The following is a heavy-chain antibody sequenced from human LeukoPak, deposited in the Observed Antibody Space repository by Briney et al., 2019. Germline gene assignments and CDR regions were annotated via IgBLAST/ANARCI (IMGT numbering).Heavy chain of an antibody. CDR2: IYWDNDK. Sequence: QITLNESGPTLVKPTQTLTLTCTFSGFSLSTSGVGVGWIRHPPGEALACLALIYWDNDKRYNPSLKNRLTITKDTSKNQVVLSMTNVDPVDTATYYCAHRLSGYNGNDAYFDYWGQGTLVTVSS. V-gene: IGHV2-5*02. CDR1: GFSLSTSGVG. D-gene: IGHD1-1*01. CDR3: AHRLSGYNGNDAYFDY. J-gene: IGHJ4*02.